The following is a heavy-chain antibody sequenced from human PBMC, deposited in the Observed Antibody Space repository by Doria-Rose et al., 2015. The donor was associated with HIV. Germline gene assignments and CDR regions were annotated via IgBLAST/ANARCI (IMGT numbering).Heavy chain of an antibody. CDR3: ARIKSSRWYHKYYFDF. CDR1: GVSLSSPGMG. V-gene: IGHV2-26*01. J-gene: IGHJ4*02. CDR2: IFSDDER. D-gene: IGHD6-13*01. Sequence: QVTLKESGPVLVKPTETLTLTCTVSGVSLSSPGMGVSWIRQPPGKALEWLANIFSDDERSYKTPLKSRLTIPRGTSKSQVVLTMTDMDPVDTATYYCARIKSSRWYHKYYFDFWGQGTLAIVSA.